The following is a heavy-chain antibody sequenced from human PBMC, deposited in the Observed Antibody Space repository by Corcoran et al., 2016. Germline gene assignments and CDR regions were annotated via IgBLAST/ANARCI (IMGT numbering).Heavy chain of an antibody. CDR2: IWYDGSNK. CDR1: GFTFSSYG. V-gene: IGHV3-33*01. CDR3: ARDSLPVGYYYGMDV. J-gene: IGHJ6*02. Sequence: QVQLVESGGGVVQPGMSLRLSCAASGFTFSSYGMHWVRQAPGKGLEWVAVIWYDGSNKYYADSVKGRFTISRDNSKNTLYLQMNSLRAEDTAVYYCARDSLPVGYYYGMDVWGQGTTVTVSS.